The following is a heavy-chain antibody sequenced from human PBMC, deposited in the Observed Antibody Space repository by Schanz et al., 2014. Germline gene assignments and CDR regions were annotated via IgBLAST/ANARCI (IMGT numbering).Heavy chain of an antibody. Sequence: EVQLVESGGGLVQPGGSLRLSCAASRFTFSDYWMSWVRQAPGKGLEWVANMNQDGSVKNYVDSVKGRFTISRDNAKNSLYLQMNSLRAEDTAVYYCAKGQLLSYYFDYWGQGTLVTVSS. D-gene: IGHD2-21*01. J-gene: IGHJ4*02. V-gene: IGHV3-7*01. CDR1: RFTFSDYW. CDR3: AKGQLLSYYFDY. CDR2: MNQDGSVK.